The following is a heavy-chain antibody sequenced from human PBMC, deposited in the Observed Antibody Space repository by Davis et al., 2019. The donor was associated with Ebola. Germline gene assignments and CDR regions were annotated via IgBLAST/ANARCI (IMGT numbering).Heavy chain of an antibody. D-gene: IGHD6-19*01. Sequence: GGSLRLSCAASGFTFTAYWMSWVRQAPVKGLEWVANIKQDGSEKQYVDAVKGRFTISRDNAKNSLYLQMKSLRAEDTAVYYCAIANRGAVADTGDYWGQGTLVTVSS. J-gene: IGHJ4*02. CDR1: GFTFTAYW. V-gene: IGHV3-7*03. CDR3: AIANRGAVADTGDY. CDR2: IKQDGSEK.